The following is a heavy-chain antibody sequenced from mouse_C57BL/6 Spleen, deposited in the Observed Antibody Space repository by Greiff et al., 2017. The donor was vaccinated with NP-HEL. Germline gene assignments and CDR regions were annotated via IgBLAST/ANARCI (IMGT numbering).Heavy chain of an antibody. CDR3: TSSNWDVAY. D-gene: IGHD4-1*01. V-gene: IGHV14-4*01. J-gene: IGHJ3*01. CDR1: GFNIKDDY. Sequence: VQLQQSGAELVRPGASVKLSCTASGFNIKDDYMHWVKQRPEQGLEWIGWIDPENGDTEYASKFQGKATITADTSSNTAYLQLSSLTSEDTAVYYCTSSNWDVAYWGQGTLVTVSA. CDR2: IDPENGDT.